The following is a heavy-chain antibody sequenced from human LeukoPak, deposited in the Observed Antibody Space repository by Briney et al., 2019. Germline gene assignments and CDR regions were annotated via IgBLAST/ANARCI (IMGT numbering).Heavy chain of an antibody. V-gene: IGHV3-33*06. J-gene: IGHJ4*02. CDR1: GFTFNTHG. CDR3: AKDTAVQFLEPAF. D-gene: IGHD3-3*01. CDR2: IWFDGSVK. Sequence: GGSLRLSCAASGFTFNTHGMHWVRQAPGKGLEWVAAIWFDGSVKHYSDAVKGRFTISRDNSLNTLYLQMNSLRVEDTAIYYCAKDTAVQFLEPAFWGQGTMVTVSS.